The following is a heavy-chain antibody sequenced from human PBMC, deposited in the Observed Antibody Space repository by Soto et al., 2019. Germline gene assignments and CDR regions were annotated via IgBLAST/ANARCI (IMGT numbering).Heavy chain of an antibody. J-gene: IGHJ4*02. D-gene: IGHD3-3*01. V-gene: IGHV4-4*02. CDR1: GGSISSSNW. Sequence: QVQLQESGPGLVKPSGTLSLTCAVSGGSISSSNWWSWVRQPPGKGLEWIGGIYHSGSTNYNPSLKSRVTISVDKSKNQFSLKLSSVTAADTAVYYCARATHYDFWSGLYYFDYWGQGTLVTVSS. CDR3: ARATHYDFWSGLYYFDY. CDR2: IYHSGST.